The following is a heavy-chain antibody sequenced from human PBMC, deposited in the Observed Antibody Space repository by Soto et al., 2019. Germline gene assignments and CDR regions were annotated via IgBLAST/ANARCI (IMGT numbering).Heavy chain of an antibody. D-gene: IGHD6-6*01. CDR3: ARFFGHSSSSANYYYYGMDV. CDR1: GGAFSSYA. V-gene: IGHV1-69*13. Sequence: VKVSCKASGGAFSSYAISWVRQAPGQGLEWMGGIIPIFGTANYAQKFQGRVTITADESTSTAYMELSSLRSEDTAVYYCARFFGHSSSSANYYYYGMDVWGQGTTVTVSS. J-gene: IGHJ6*02. CDR2: IIPIFGTA.